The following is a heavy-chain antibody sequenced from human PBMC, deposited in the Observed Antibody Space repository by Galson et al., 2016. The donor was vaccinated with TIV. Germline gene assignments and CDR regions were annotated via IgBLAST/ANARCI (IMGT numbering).Heavy chain of an antibody. CDR2: ISTSSSYR. CDR1: GSTFSSYS. CDR3: VRDYTAYDSSGDGFDI. J-gene: IGHJ6*02. D-gene: IGHD3-22*01. V-gene: IGHV3-21*01. Sequence: SLRLSCAASGSTFSSYSMNWVRQAPGKGLAWVSCISTSSSYRYYADSVKGRFTVSRDNAKNSLYLQMNSLTAEDTAVYFCVRDYTAYDSSGDGFDIWGQGTTVTVSS.